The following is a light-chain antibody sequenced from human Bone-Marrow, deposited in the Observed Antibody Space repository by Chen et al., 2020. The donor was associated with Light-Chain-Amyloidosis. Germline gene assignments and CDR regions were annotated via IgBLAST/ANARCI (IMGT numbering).Light chain of an antibody. J-gene: IGKJ1*01. CDR1: QDIASY. Sequence: IQLTQSPSSLSASEGDRVTITCRASQDIASYLAWYQQKPGKAPKLLIHAASTLHSGVPSRFSGSGSGTDFTLTISSLQAEDFATYYCQQYNSYSRTFGQGTQVEVK. CDR2: AAS. CDR3: QQYNSYSRT. V-gene: IGKV1-9*01.